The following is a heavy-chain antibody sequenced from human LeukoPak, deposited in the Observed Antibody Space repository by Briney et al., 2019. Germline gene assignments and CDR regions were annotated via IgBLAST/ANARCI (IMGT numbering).Heavy chain of an antibody. CDR1: GGSISSGGYC. J-gene: IGHJ4*02. D-gene: IGHD3-22*01. Sequence: SQTLSLTCTVSGGSISSGGYCWSLSRPPRQKRQGWVGYIYYSGSTYYNPSLKSRVTISVATSKNQFSLKLSSATAADTAVYYCASFFTYYYDSSGFLWGQGTLVTVSS. V-gene: IGHV4-31*03. CDR3: ASFFTYYYDSSGFL. CDR2: IYYSGST.